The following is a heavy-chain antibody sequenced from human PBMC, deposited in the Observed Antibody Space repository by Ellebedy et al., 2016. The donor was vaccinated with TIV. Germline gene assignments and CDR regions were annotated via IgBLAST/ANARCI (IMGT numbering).Heavy chain of an antibody. V-gene: IGHV3-30*03. CDR2: LSSDGSNK. CDR1: GFTFRSHG. Sequence: GGSLRLXCVASGFTFRSHGIYWVRQAPGKGLEWVAVLSSDGSNKYYADSVKGRFTISRDNSKNTPYLQMNSLRTDDMAVYYCARGGSSGSSDYWGQGTLVTVSS. D-gene: IGHD3-10*01. J-gene: IGHJ4*02. CDR3: ARGGSSGSSDY.